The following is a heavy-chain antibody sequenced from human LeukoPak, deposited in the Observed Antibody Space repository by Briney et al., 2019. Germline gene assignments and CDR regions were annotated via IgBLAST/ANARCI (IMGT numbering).Heavy chain of an antibody. Sequence: GGSLRLSCAASGFTFSSYWMHWVRQAPGKGLVWVSRIYSDGRRTNYADSVKGRFTISRDNSKNTLYLQMNSLRAEDTAVYYCAKDRSGSYSQGLDYWGQGTLVTVSS. CDR3: AKDRSGSYSQGLDY. D-gene: IGHD1-26*01. CDR1: GFTFSSYW. V-gene: IGHV3-74*01. J-gene: IGHJ4*02. CDR2: IYSDGRRT.